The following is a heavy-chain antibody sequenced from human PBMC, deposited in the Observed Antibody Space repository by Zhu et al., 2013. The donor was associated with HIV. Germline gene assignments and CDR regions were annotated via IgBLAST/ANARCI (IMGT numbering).Heavy chain of an antibody. D-gene: IGHD2-8*01. CDR3: ARSQLTVGADY. J-gene: IGHJ4*02. CDR1: GGSFSGYY. CDR2: INHSGST. V-gene: IGHV4-34*01. Sequence: VQLQQWGAGLLKPSETLSLTCAVYGGSFSGYYWSWIRQPPGKGLEWIGEINHSGSTNYNPSLKSRVTISVDTSKNQFSLKLSSVTAADTAVYYCARSQLTVGADYWGQGTLVTVSS.